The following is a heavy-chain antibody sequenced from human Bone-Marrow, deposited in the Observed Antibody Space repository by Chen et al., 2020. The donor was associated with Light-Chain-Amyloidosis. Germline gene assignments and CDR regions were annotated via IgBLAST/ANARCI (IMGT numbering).Heavy chain of an antibody. V-gene: IGHV3-7*01. CDR1: GFTFSKYW. CDR3: AREDCSSNNCPFDY. D-gene: IGHD2-2*01. J-gene: IGHJ4*02. Sequence: EVLLVQSGGGLVQPGGSLRLSCEASGFTFSKYWMTWVRQAPGEGLEWVANIKEDGSTRYYADSVKARFTISRDNAKNSLFLQKDSLRAEDTAVYYCAREDCSSNNCPFDYWGQGILVTVSS. CDR2: IKEDGSTR.